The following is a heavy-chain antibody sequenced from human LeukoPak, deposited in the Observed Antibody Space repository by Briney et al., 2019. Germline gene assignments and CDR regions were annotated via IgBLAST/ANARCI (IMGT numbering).Heavy chain of an antibody. CDR3: ARGHDGDYEGLYYYYGMDV. V-gene: IGHV4-34*01. CDR1: GGSFSGYY. D-gene: IGHD4-17*01. Sequence: SETLSLTCAVYGGSFSGYYWSWIRQPPGKGLEWIGEINHSGSTNYNPSLKSRVTISVDTSKSQFSLKLSSVTAADTAVYYCARGHDGDYEGLYYYYGMDVWGQGTTVTVSS. J-gene: IGHJ6*02. CDR2: INHSGST.